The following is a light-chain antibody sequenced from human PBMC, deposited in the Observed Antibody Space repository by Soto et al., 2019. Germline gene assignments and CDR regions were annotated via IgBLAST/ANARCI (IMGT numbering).Light chain of an antibody. V-gene: IGKV3-15*01. CDR2: GAS. CDR1: QSVRSN. Sequence: EIVMTQSPATLSVSPGERATLSCRASQSVRSNLAWYQQKPGQAPRLLIHGASTRATGIPARFSGSGSGTEFTLTISSLQSEDFSVYYCQQYNMWPPWTFGQGTKVEIK. J-gene: IGKJ1*01. CDR3: QQYNMWPPWT.